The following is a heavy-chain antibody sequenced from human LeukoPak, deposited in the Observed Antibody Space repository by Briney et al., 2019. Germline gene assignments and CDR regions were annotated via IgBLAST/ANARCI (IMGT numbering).Heavy chain of an antibody. CDR3: ALRGLDY. Sequence: GGSLRLSCAASGFSFNNYAMYWVRQAPGKGLEWVALISYDGGDKYYAESMKGRITISRDNSKNTLYLKMNSLRAEDTAVYYCALRGLDYWGQGTLVTVSS. V-gene: IGHV3-30*03. CDR2: ISYDGGDK. CDR1: GFSFNNYA. J-gene: IGHJ4*02.